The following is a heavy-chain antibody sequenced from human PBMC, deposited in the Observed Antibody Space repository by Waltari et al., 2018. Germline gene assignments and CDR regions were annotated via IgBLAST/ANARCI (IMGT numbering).Heavy chain of an antibody. D-gene: IGHD6-13*01. CDR2: IYYSGGT. Sequence: QVQLQESGPGLVKPSETLSLTCTVSGGSISSYYWSWIRQPPGKGLEWNGYIYYSGGTNYNPSLKSRVTISVDTSKNHFSLKLSSVTAADTAVYYCARIAAAAFDIWGQGTMVTVSS. CDR3: ARIAAAAFDI. J-gene: IGHJ3*02. V-gene: IGHV4-59*01. CDR1: GGSISSYY.